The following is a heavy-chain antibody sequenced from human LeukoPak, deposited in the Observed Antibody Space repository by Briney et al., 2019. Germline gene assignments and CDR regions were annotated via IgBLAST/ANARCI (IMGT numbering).Heavy chain of an antibody. Sequence: SETLSLTCAVFGGSFSDYYWSWIRQPPGKGLEWIGEINHSGITNYNPSLKSRVTISADASKNQFSLKLSSVTAADTSVYYCASDTAAGTGWGQGTLVTVSS. CDR2: INHSGIT. V-gene: IGHV4-34*01. CDR1: GGSFSDYY. D-gene: IGHD6-13*01. CDR3: ASDTAAGTG. J-gene: IGHJ4*02.